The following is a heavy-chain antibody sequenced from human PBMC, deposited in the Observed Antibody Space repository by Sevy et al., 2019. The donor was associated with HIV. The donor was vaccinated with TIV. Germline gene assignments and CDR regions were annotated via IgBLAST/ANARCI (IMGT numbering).Heavy chain of an antibody. CDR2: ISYDGTDI. V-gene: IGHV3-30*04. D-gene: IGHD6-19*01. CDR1: RFTFSSYA. Sequence: GGSLRLSCAASRFTFSSYAIHWVRQAPGKGLEWVAFISYDGTDIYYADSVKGRFTISRDNSKNTLFLQMNSLRAEDTAVYYCARDRISSGWYSGYYFDYWGQGTLVTVSS. CDR3: ARDRISSGWYSGYYFDY. J-gene: IGHJ4*02.